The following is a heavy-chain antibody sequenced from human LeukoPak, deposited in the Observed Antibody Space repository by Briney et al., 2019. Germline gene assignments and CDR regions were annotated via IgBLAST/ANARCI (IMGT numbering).Heavy chain of an antibody. CDR1: GGSISSGSYY. CDR2: IYTSGST. J-gene: IGHJ6*02. CDR3: ARSLDYLYGMDV. D-gene: IGHD3/OR15-3a*01. Sequence: SETLSLTCTVSGGSISSGSYYWSWIRQPAGKGLEWIGRIYTSGSTNYYPSLKSRVTISVDTSKNQFSLKLSSVTAADTAVYYCARSLDYLYGMDVWGQGTTVTVSS. V-gene: IGHV4-61*02.